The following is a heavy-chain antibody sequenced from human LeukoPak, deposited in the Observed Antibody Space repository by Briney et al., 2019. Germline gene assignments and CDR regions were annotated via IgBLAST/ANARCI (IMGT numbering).Heavy chain of an antibody. Sequence: GGSLRLSCAASGFGFSSYTMNWVRQAPGKGLEWVSSISSSGSYISYADSLKGRFTVSRDNAKNSLYLQMNSLRAGDTAVYYCARVIPVAGYYYYGMDVWGQGTTVTVSS. J-gene: IGHJ6*02. D-gene: IGHD6-19*01. CDR1: GFGFSSYT. CDR2: ISSSGSYI. CDR3: ARVIPVAGYYYYGMDV. V-gene: IGHV3-21*06.